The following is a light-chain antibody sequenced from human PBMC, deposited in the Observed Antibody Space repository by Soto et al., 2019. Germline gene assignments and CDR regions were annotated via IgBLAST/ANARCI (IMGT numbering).Light chain of an antibody. CDR2: NTS. J-gene: IGKJ5*01. CDR1: QGIGDT. V-gene: IGKV3-15*01. CDR3: QQYNNYST. Sequence: VVISQSPATLSVSPGKGATLSCRASQGIGDTLAWYQPKPGKTPRLLIYNTSTRATGVPTRLSGSRSGAEFTLPITSLQPDYSASYYCQQYNNYSTFGQGTRLEIK.